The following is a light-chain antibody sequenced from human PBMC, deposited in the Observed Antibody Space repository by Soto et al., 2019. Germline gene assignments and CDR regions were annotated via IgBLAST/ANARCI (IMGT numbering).Light chain of an antibody. CDR1: SSDVGGYTY. J-gene: IGLJ1*01. Sequence: QSVLTQPPSASGSPGQSVTISCTGTSSDVGGYTYVSWYQQHPGKAPKLMIYEVSNRPSGVSNRFSGSKSGNTASLTISGLQAEDEADYYCSSYTSSSTPYVFGTGTKVTVL. V-gene: IGLV2-14*01. CDR2: EVS. CDR3: SSYTSSSTPYV.